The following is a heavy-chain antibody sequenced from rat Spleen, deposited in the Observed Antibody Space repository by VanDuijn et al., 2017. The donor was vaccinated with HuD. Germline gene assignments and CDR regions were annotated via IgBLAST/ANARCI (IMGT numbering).Heavy chain of an antibody. Sequence: QVQLKESGPGLVQPSQTLSLTCTVSGFSLTSYGVSWVRQPPGKGLEWIGAIWSGGSTDYNSALKSRLTNSRDTSKSKVLLKMNSMQTEDTAMYFCARGAAISYVYYGLWDYWGQGVMVTVSS. V-gene: IGHV2-16*01. CDR3: ARGAAISYVYYGLWDY. J-gene: IGHJ2*01. D-gene: IGHD1-6*01. CDR1: GFSLTSYG. CDR2: IWSGGST.